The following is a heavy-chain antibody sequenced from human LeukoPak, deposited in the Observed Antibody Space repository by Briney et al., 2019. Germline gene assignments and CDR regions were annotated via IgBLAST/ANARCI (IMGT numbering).Heavy chain of an antibody. CDR3: ASHPEWNRYYYYYMDV. J-gene: IGHJ6*03. CDR2: IYTSGST. V-gene: IGHV4-4*09. CDR1: GGSISSYY. Sequence: SETLSLTCTVSGGSISSYYWSWIRQPPGKGLEWIGYIYTSGSTNYNPSLKSRVTISVDTSKNQFSLKLSSVTAADTAVYYCASHPEWNRYYYYYMDVWGKGTTVTVSS. D-gene: IGHD1-1*01.